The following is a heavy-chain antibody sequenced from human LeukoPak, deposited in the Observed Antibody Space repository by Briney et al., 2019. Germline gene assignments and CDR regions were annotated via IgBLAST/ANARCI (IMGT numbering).Heavy chain of an antibody. J-gene: IGHJ6*02. CDR1: GGSISSYY. Sequence: SETLSLTCTVSGGSISSYYWSWIRQPPGKGLEWIGYIYYSVSTNYNPSLKSRVTISVDTSKNQFSLKVSSVTAADTAVYYCARFQSSSSWDYYYGLDVWGQGTTVTVSS. D-gene: IGHD2-2*01. CDR3: ARFQSSSSWDYYYGLDV. CDR2: IYYSVST. V-gene: IGHV4-59*01.